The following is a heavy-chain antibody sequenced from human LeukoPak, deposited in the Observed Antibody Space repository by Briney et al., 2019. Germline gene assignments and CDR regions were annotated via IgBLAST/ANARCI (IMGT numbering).Heavy chain of an antibody. V-gene: IGHV3-7*01. CDR2: IKEDGRVK. CDR3: ARDLNGETY. D-gene: IGHD3-10*01. Sequence: RGSLRLSCAASGFTFRSYWMSWVRQAPGKGLEWVANIKEDGRVKYFVDSVRGGFTTSRETAKNSLCLQMNSLRAEDTAVYYCARDLNGETYWGQGTLVSVSS. J-gene: IGHJ4*02. CDR1: GFTFRSYW.